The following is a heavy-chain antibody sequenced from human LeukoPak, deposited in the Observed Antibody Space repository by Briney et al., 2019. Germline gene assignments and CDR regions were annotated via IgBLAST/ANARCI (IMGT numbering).Heavy chain of an antibody. D-gene: IGHD4-17*01. V-gene: IGHV1-18*04. Sequence: ASVKVSCTASGYTFASYGISWVRQAPGQGLEWMGWVSAYNVNTNYAQKLQGRVTMTTDTSRSTAYMELRSLRPDDTAVYYCARDLGHDYGDYYVDFWGQGTLVTVSS. J-gene: IGHJ4*02. CDR1: GYTFASYG. CDR3: ARDLGHDYGDYYVDF. CDR2: VSAYNVNT.